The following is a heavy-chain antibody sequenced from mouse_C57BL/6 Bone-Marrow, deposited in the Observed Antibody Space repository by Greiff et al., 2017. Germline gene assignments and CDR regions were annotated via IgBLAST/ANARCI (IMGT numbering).Heavy chain of an antibody. CDR2: IYPRDGST. J-gene: IGHJ2*01. CDR3: ARGATVVAKDY. CDR1: GYTFTSYD. Sequence: VQGVESGPELVKPGASVKLSCKASGYTFTSYDINWVKQRPGQGLEWIGWIYPRDGSTKYNEKFKGKATLTVDTSSSTAYMGLHSLTSEDSAVYFCARGATVVAKDYWGQGTTLTVAS. D-gene: IGHD1-1*01. V-gene: IGHV1-85*01.